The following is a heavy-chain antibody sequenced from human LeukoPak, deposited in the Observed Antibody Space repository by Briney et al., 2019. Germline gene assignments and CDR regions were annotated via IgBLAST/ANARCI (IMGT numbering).Heavy chain of an antibody. CDR3: ARGEAYYYDSSGYFDI. CDR1: GGSISSYY. J-gene: IGHJ3*02. Sequence: SETLSLTCTVSGGSISSYYWSWIRQPPGKGLEWIGYIYYSGSTYYNPSLKSRVTISVDTSKNQFSLKLSSVTAADTAVYYCARGEAYYYDSSGYFDIWGQGTMVTVSS. V-gene: IGHV4-59*12. D-gene: IGHD3-22*01. CDR2: IYYSGST.